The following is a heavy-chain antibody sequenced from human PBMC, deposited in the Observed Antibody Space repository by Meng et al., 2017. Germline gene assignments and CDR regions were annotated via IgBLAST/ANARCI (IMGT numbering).Heavy chain of an antibody. CDR2: IDTKTGNP. CDR1: GDTLPSYA. V-gene: IGHV7-4-1*02. J-gene: IGHJ4*02. CDR3: TRDGYSDCSRTSCFDS. D-gene: IGHD2-2*01. Sequence: ELKKPGAPVKVSFKASGDTLPSYAINWLRQAPGQGLQWMGWIDTKTGNPTYVPGFTGRLVFSLDTSVSTAYLQISGLKADDTAVYYCTRDGYSDCSRTSCFDSWGQGTLVTVSS.